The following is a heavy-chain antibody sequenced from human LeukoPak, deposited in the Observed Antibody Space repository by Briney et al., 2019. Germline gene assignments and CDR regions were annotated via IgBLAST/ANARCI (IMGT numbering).Heavy chain of an antibody. D-gene: IGHD4-17*01. V-gene: IGHV1-18*01. CDR1: GYTFTSYG. CDR2: ISAYNGNT. CDR3: ARDHDYGDYFGGYFDY. Sequence: SVKVSCKASGYTFTSYGISWVRQAPGQGLEWMVWISAYNGNTNYAQQLQGRVTMTTDTSTSTAYMELRSLRSDDTAVYYCARDHDYGDYFGGYFDYWGQGTLVTVSS. J-gene: IGHJ4*02.